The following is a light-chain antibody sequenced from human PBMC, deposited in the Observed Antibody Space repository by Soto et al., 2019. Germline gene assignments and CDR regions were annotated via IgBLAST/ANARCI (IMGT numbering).Light chain of an antibody. V-gene: IGKV3-20*01. J-gene: IGKJ1*01. Sequence: EIVLTQSPGTLSMSPGERSSLSFRASQSLSSSSLAWYQQKPGQAPRLLISRASSRAADIPDRFSGSGSGTHFTLTMSRREPEDFAAYYCQQYGSLSWTCGQGTKVDIK. CDR3: QQYGSLSWT. CDR1: QSLSSSS. CDR2: RAS.